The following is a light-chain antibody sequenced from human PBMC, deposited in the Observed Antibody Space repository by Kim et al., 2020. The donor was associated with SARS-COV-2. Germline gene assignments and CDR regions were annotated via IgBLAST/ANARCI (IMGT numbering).Light chain of an antibody. CDR1: LTMNDD. J-gene: IGKJ5*01. CDR2: AVS. V-gene: IGKV1-39*01. CDR3: QQIYSAPT. Sequence: DSQLTQSPSSLSASVGDRVTITCQTSLTMNDDLNLYHQIPVRAPKLLIYAVSTLHDGVPSRCSGSRSGAEYTLTISTLQPEEFATYYCQQIYSAPTFGQGTRLEIK.